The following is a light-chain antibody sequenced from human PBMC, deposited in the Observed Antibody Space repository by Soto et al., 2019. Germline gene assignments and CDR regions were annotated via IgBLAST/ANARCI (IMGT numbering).Light chain of an antibody. Sequence: EIVMTQSPATLSVSPGARATLSCRASQSVSSNLAWYQQKPGQAPRLLIYGASTRANGIPARFSGSGSGTDFTLTISSLQSEDFAVYYCQQYNNWPTWTFGQGTKVDIK. CDR1: QSVSSN. V-gene: IGKV3-15*01. J-gene: IGKJ1*01. CDR2: GAS. CDR3: QQYNNWPTWT.